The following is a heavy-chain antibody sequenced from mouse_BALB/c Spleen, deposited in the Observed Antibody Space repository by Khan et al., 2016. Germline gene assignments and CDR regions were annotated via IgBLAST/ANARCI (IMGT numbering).Heavy chain of an antibody. D-gene: IGHD1-1*02. J-gene: IGHJ4*01. CDR2: INTYTGES. V-gene: IGHV9-3-1*01. Sequence: QIQLVQSGPELKKPGETVKISCKASGYTFTTYRMNWVKQTPGKGLQWMGWINTYTGESTYADDFKGRFAFSLETSASTAYLQINNLENEDTAIXFCAGWWWDGVMDYWGQGTSVTVSS. CDR3: AGWWWDGVMDY. CDR1: GYTFTTYR.